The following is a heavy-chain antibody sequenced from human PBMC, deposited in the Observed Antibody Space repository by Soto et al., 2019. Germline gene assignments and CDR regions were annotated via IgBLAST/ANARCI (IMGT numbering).Heavy chain of an antibody. CDR1: GFTFSSYA. CDR2: ISGSGGST. CDR3: SKDRHLVYYYYGMDV. Sequence: GGSLRLSCAASGFTFSSYAMSWVRQAPGKGLEWVSAISGSGGSTYYAASVKGRFTISRDNSKNTLYLQMNSLRAEDTAVYYCSKDRHLVYYYYGMDVWGQGTTVTVSS. V-gene: IGHV3-23*01. J-gene: IGHJ6*02.